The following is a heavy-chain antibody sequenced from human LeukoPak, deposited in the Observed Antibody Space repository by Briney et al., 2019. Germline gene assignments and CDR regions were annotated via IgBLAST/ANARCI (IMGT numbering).Heavy chain of an antibody. CDR1: GGSISNYY. D-gene: IGHD4-23*01. J-gene: IGHJ4*02. CDR2: INTSGSP. CDR3: AREIATSGGNSMALDY. Sequence: SETLSLTCTVSGGSISNYYWSWIRQPAGKGLEWIGRINTSGSPNCNPSLKSRVTMSVDTSKNQFSLKLTSVTAADTAVYYCAREIATSGGNSMALDYWGQGTLVTVSS. V-gene: IGHV4-4*07.